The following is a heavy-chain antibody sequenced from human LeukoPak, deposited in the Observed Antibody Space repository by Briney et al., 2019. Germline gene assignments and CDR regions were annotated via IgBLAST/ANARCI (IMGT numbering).Heavy chain of an antibody. D-gene: IGHD3-10*01. CDR2: ISSSGTST. Sequence: GRSLRLSCTASGFIFRNYALHWVRQAPGKGLEYVPAISSSGTSTYYANSVKGRFTISRDNSMNTLYLQMGSLRAEDMAVYYCARGGTMIRDPFDMWGQGAMVTVSS. CDR3: ARGGTMIRDPFDM. CDR1: GFIFRNYA. V-gene: IGHV3-64*01. J-gene: IGHJ3*02.